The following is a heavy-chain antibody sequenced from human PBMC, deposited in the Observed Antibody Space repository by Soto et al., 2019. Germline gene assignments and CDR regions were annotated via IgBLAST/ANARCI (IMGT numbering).Heavy chain of an antibody. CDR3: ARVNEYSSGWYGIDY. CDR1: GGSISSSSYY. J-gene: IGHJ4*02. D-gene: IGHD6-19*01. Sequence: SETLSLTCTVSGGSISSSSYYWGWIRQPPGKGLEWIGSIYYSGSTYYNPSLKSRVTISVGTSKNQFSLKLSSVTAADTAVYYCARVNEYSSGWYGIDYWGQGTLVTVSS. V-gene: IGHV4-39*01. CDR2: IYYSGST.